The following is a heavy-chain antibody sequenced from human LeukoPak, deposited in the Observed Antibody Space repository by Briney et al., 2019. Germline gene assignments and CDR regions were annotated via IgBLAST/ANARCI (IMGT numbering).Heavy chain of an antibody. J-gene: IGHJ4*02. Sequence: PSETLSLTCAVYGGSFSGYYWSWIRQPPGKGLEWIGEINHSGSTNYNPSLKSRVTISVGTSKNQFSLKLSSVTAADTAVYYCARLSYYDYVWGSYRRPFFDYWGQGTLVTVSS. CDR1: GGSFSGYY. CDR3: ARLSYYDYVWGSYRRPFFDY. V-gene: IGHV4-34*01. D-gene: IGHD3-16*02. CDR2: INHSGST.